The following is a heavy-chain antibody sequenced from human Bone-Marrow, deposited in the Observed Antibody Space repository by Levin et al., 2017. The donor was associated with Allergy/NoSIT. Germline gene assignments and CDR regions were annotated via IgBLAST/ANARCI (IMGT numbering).Heavy chain of an antibody. CDR3: ARIGAYSSGRVYFDY. D-gene: IGHD6-19*01. Sequence: GGSLRLSCAASGFTFGNYWMNWGRQAPGKGPEWVANINQDGSEKYYVDSVRGRFTISRDNAKNSLSLQMNSLRAEDTAVYYCARIGAYSSGRVYFDYWGQGALVTVSS. CDR2: INQDGSEK. V-gene: IGHV3-7*01. CDR1: GFTFGNYW. J-gene: IGHJ4*02.